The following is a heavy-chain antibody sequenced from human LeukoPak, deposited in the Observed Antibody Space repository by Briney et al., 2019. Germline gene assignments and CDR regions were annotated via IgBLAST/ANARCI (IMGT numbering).Heavy chain of an antibody. D-gene: IGHD2-21*02. CDR3: ARMDLDGGDSIGFDS. J-gene: IGHJ5*01. CDR2: INHSGST. Sequence: SETLSLTCAVYGGSFSGYYWSWIRQPPGKGLEWIGEINHSGSTNYNPSLKSRVTISVDTSKNQFSLKLSSVTAADTAVYYCARMDLDGGDSIGFDSWGQGTLVTVSS. CDR1: GGSFSGYY. V-gene: IGHV4-34*01.